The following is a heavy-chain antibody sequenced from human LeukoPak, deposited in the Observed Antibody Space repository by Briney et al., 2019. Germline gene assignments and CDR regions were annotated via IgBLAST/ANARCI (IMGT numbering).Heavy chain of an antibody. D-gene: IGHD3-9*01. Sequence: SETLSLTCAVYGGSFSGYYWSWIRQPPGKGLEWIGEINHSGSTNYNPSLESRVTISVDTSKNQFSLKLSSVTAADTAVYYCARHTWTSRRGITIFWGHFDPWGQGTLVTVSS. CDR1: GGSFSGYY. CDR3: ARHTWTSRRGITIFWGHFDP. J-gene: IGHJ5*02. V-gene: IGHV4-34*01. CDR2: INHSGST.